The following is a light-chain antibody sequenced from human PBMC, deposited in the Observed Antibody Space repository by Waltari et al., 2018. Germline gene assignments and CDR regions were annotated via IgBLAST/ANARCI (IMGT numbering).Light chain of an antibody. CDR1: TSAVGGSTH. CDR3: CSYTSSKTRV. V-gene: IGLV2-14*03. Sequence: QSALTQPASVSGSPGQSIPISCTAPTSAVGGSTHFPWYQHHPGKAPKLMIYDVSNRPSGVSIRFSGSKSGNTASLTISGLQAEDEAYYYCCSYTSSKTRVFGGGTKLTVL. J-gene: IGLJ3*02. CDR2: DVS.